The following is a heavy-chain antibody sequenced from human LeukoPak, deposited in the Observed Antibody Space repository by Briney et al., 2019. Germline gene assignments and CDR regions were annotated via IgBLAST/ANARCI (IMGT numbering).Heavy chain of an antibody. D-gene: IGHD3-3*01. CDR1: GFLLSTRGEG. V-gene: IGHV2-5*01. CDR3: AHSLTIFGDTDYFDY. Sequence: SGPTVANPTQTLTLTCSFIGFLLSTRGEGVGWIRKPPGKALEWLALIYWNDDNRYSPSLKSRLTITKDTSQNQVVLTMTNMDPVDTATYYCAHSLTIFGDTDYFDYWGQGTLVTVSS. J-gene: IGHJ4*02. CDR2: IYWNDDN.